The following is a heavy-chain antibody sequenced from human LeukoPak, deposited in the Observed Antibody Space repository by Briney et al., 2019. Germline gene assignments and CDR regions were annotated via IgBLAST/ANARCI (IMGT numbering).Heavy chain of an antibody. CDR3: ARRQPWKYYYYMDV. CDR1: GGSFSGYY. D-gene: IGHD1-1*01. V-gene: IGHV4-34*01. Sequence: PSETLSLTCAVYGGSFSGYYWSWIRQPPGKGLEWIGEINHSGSTNYNPSPKSRVTISVDTSKNQFSLKLSSVTAADTAVYYCARRQPWKYYYYMDVWGKGTTVTVSS. J-gene: IGHJ6*03. CDR2: INHSGST.